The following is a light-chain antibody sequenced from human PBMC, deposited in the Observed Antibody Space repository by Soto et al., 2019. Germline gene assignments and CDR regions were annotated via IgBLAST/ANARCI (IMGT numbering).Light chain of an antibody. Sequence: DIQMTQSPSSLSASVGDRVTISCRASQSISDYLNWYQQKPGKAPNLLIFAASSLQSGVPSRFSGSGSGTDFTLTISSLQPEDVATYYCQQSYSTPWPFGQGTKVEIK. J-gene: IGKJ1*01. CDR1: QSISDY. V-gene: IGKV1-39*01. CDR3: QQSYSTPWP. CDR2: AAS.